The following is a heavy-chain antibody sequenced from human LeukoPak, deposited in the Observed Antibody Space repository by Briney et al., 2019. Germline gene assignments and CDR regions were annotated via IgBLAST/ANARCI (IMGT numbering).Heavy chain of an antibody. CDR1: GDSISDHIYY. CDR2: VYYTGNA. J-gene: IGHJ3*02. Sequence: PSETLSLTCAVSGDSISDHIYYWDWIRQTPGKGLEWIGAVYYTGNAYYNPSLKSRVTISVDTSDNRFSLHLSSVNAADTAIYYCARLRALSGHRGAFDIWGQGTLVTVSS. D-gene: IGHD5/OR15-5a*01. V-gene: IGHV4-39*01. CDR3: ARLRALSGHRGAFDI.